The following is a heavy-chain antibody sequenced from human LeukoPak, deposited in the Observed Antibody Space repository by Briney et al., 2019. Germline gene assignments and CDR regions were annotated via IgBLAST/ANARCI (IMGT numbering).Heavy chain of an antibody. D-gene: IGHD3-22*01. V-gene: IGHV3-21*01. CDR2: INTVGSYI. CDR3: ARLRKYSDSGGYYYYYDY. CDR1: GFTLVSYS. Sequence: PGGSLRLSCAASGFTLVSYSFNGGRQAPGKGLEWVSSINTVGSYIYYADSVKGRFTISIDNAENSVHLQMNSLRVEDTAVYYCARLRKYSDSGGYYYYYDYWGQGTLVTVSS. J-gene: IGHJ4*02.